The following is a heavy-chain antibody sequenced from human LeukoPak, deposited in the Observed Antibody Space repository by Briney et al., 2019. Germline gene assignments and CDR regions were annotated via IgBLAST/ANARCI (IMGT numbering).Heavy chain of an antibody. D-gene: IGHD5-12*01. V-gene: IGHV3-33*08. CDR1: GFTFSSYA. CDR3: ARDRDYDYFDY. J-gene: IGHJ4*02. CDR2: IWYDGSDK. Sequence: PGGSLRLSCAASGFTFSSYAMHWVRQAPGKGLEWVAVIWYDGSDKYYADSVKGRFTISRDNSENTLYPQINSLRAEDTAVYYCARDRDYDYFDYWGQGTLVTVSS.